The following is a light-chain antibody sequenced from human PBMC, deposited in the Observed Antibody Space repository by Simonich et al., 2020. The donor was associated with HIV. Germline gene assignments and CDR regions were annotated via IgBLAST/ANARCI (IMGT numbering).Light chain of an antibody. J-gene: IGLJ3*02. CDR3: SSYTSSSTWV. V-gene: IGLV2-14*01. Sequence: QSALTQPSSVSGSPGQSITVSCTGTSSHVGGYNYVSWYQQPPGKAPKLMIYDVSKRPSGVSNPFSGSKSGNTASLTISGLQAEDEADYYCSSYTSSSTWVFGGGTKLTVL. CDR1: SSHVGGYNY. CDR2: DVS.